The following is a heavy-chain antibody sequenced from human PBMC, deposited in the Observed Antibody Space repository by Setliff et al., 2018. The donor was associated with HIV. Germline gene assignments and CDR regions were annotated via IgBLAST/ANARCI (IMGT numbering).Heavy chain of an antibody. D-gene: IGHD5-12*01. J-gene: IGHJ4*02. CDR2: ISPTGDT. V-gene: IGHV4-59*03. CDR1: GASISSYY. Sequence: SETLSLTCSVSGASISSYYWSWIRQPPGKGLEWIGYISPTGDTNYNPSLKSRVTISTDTSKNQFSLNVRSVTAADTAVYFCAKSSPSIGYISDHWGQGTLVTVSS. CDR3: AKSSPSIGYISDH.